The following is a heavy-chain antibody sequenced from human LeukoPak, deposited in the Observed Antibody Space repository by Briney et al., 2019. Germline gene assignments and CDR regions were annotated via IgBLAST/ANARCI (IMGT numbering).Heavy chain of an antibody. CDR2: ISYDGSNK. J-gene: IGHJ4*02. V-gene: IGHV3-30*04. CDR1: GFTFSSYA. Sequence: PGGSLRLSCAASGFTFSSYAMHWVRQAPGKGLEWVAVISYDGSNKYYADSVKGRFTISRDNSKNTLYLQMNSLRAEDTAVYYCARENRAPHDYWGQGTLVTVSS. D-gene: IGHD1-14*01. CDR3: ARENRAPHDY.